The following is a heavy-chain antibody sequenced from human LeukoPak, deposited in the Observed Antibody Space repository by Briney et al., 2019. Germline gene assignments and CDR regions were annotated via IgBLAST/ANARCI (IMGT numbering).Heavy chain of an antibody. V-gene: IGHV1-3*01. Sequence: ASVKVSCKASGYTFTSYAMHWVRQAPGQRLEWMGWINAGNGNTKYSQKFQGRVTITRDTSASTAYMELSSLRSEDTAVYYCARDRERGVGATPRFDPWGQGTLVTVSS. J-gene: IGHJ5*02. D-gene: IGHD1-26*01. CDR2: INAGNGNT. CDR1: GYTFTSYA. CDR3: ARDRERGVGATPRFDP.